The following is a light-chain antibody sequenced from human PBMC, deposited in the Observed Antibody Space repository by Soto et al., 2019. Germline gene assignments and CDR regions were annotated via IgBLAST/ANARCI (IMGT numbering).Light chain of an antibody. CDR2: AAS. CDR1: QAISSY. V-gene: IGKV1-39*01. Sequence: DIQMTQYPSSLSASVGDRVTITCRASQAISSYLNWYQLKPGKAPRLLIFAASNLHSGVPSRFSASGAGTEFTLTINSLLPEDFATYCCQQSYSTPLTFGQGTKVDIK. CDR3: QQSYSTPLT. J-gene: IGKJ1*01.